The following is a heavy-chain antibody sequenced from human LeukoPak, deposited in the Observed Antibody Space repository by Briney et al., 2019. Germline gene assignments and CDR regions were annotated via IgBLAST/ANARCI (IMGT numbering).Heavy chain of an antibody. CDR3: ARDPRITIFGVVTRGFDI. CDR2: IKQDGSEK. CDR1: GFTFSSYW. J-gene: IGHJ3*02. Sequence: GGSLRLSCAASGFTFSSYWMSWVRQAPGKGLEWVANIKQDGSEKYYVDSVKGRFTISRDNAKNSLYLQMNSLRAEDTAVYYCARDPRITIFGVVTRGFDIWGQGTMVTVSS. V-gene: IGHV3-7*01. D-gene: IGHD3-3*01.